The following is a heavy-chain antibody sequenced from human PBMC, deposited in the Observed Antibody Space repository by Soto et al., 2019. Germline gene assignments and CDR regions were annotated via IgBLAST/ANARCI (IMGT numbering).Heavy chain of an antibody. V-gene: IGHV4-59*01. Sequence: SETLSLTCTVTGGSISSYYWSWIRQPPGKGLEWIGYIYYDGSTKYNPSLKSRVTISIDTSKNQFSLKLSSVTAADTAVYYCARGYGSGSYFLDYWGQGALVTVSS. CDR1: GGSISSYY. CDR3: ARGYGSGSYFLDY. J-gene: IGHJ4*02. D-gene: IGHD3-10*01. CDR2: IYYDGST.